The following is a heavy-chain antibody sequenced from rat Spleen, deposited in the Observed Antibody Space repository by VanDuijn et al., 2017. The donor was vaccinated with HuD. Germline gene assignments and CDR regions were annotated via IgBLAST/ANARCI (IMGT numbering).Heavy chain of an antibody. V-gene: IGHV5-31*01. J-gene: IGHJ2*01. CDR1: GFTFNNYW. Sequence: EVQLVESGGGLVQPGRSLKLSCVASGFTFNNYWMTWIRQAPGKGLEWVASITNTGGSTYYPDSVKGRFTISRDNAKSTLYLQMNSLRSEDTATYYCTREHYYDGYYPPYYFDYWGQGVMVTVSS. D-gene: IGHD1-12*03. CDR2: ITNTGGST. CDR3: TREHYYDGYYPPYYFDY.